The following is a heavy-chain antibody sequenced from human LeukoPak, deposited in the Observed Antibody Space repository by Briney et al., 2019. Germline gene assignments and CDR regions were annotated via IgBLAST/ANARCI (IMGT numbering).Heavy chain of an antibody. D-gene: IGHD3-10*01. CDR1: GGSINSYY. CDR3: ARCPTFYGSASLYYFDY. V-gene: IGHV4-59*01. CDR2: IYYSGST. Sequence: SETLSLTCAVSGGSINSYYWSWIRQRPGKGLEWIGYIYYSGSTNYNPSLKSRVTISVDTSKNQFSLKLSSVTAADTAVYYCARCPTFYGSASLYYFDYWGQGTLVTVSS. J-gene: IGHJ4*02.